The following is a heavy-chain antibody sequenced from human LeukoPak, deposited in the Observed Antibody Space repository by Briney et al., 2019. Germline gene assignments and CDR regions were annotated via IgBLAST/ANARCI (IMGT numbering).Heavy chain of an antibody. CDR3: ARDSEDYYDSSGDKDAFDI. CDR1: GYTFTSYG. V-gene: IGHV1-69*13. CDR2: IIPIFGTA. J-gene: IGHJ3*02. Sequence: SVKVSCTASGYTFTSYGISWVRQAPGQGLEWMGGIIPIFGTANYAQKFQGRVTITADESTSTAYMELSSPRSEDTAVYYCARDSEDYYDSSGDKDAFDIWGQGTMVTVSS. D-gene: IGHD3-22*01.